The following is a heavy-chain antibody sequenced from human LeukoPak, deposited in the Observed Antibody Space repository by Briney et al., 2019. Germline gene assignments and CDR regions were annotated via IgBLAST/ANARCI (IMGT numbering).Heavy chain of an antibody. Sequence: GGSLRLSCAASGFTVSNNYMSWVRQAPGKGLEWVSSINSRSSNIFYADSVKGRFTISRDNAKNSLYLQMNSLRAEDTAVYYCARVGYNWNDVYFFDYWGQGILVTVSS. J-gene: IGHJ4*02. D-gene: IGHD1-1*01. CDR1: GFTVSNNY. V-gene: IGHV3-21*01. CDR3: ARVGYNWNDVYFFDY. CDR2: INSRSSNI.